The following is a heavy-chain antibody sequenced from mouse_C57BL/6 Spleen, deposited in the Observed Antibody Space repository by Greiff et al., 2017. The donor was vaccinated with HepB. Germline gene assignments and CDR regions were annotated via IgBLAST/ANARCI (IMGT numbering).Heavy chain of an antibody. J-gene: IGHJ2*01. CDR2: ISYDGSN. V-gene: IGHV3-6*01. CDR3: ARSFTTVGDY. CDR1: GYSITSGYY. Sequence: EVQLQESGPGLVKPSQSLSLTCSVTGYSITSGYYWNWIRQFPGNKLEWMGYISYDGSNNYNPSLKNRISITRDTSKNQFFLKLNSVTTEDTATYYCARSFTTVGDYWGKGTTLTVSS. D-gene: IGHD1-1*01.